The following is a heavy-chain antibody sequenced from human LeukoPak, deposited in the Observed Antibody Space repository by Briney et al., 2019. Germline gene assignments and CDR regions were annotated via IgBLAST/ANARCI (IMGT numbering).Heavy chain of an antibody. V-gene: IGHV3-21*01. CDR3: ARDNGRYFDWLLEGYYFDY. J-gene: IGHJ4*02. D-gene: IGHD3-9*01. CDR2: ISSSSSSYI. Sequence: GGSLRLSCAASGFTFSSYSMNWVRQAPGKGLEWVSSISSSSSSYIYYADSVKGRFTISRDNAKNSLYLQMNSLRAEDTAVYYCARDNGRYFDWLLEGYYFDYWGQGTLVTVSS. CDR1: GFTFSSYS.